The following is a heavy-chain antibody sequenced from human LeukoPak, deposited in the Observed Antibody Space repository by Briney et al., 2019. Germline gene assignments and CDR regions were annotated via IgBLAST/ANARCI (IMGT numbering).Heavy chain of an antibody. CDR1: GGSFSGYY. D-gene: IGHD1-14*01. J-gene: IGHJ4*02. V-gene: IGHV4-34*01. CDR3: AGGWNTRTLDY. CDR2: INHSGST. Sequence: SETLSLTCAVYGGSFSGYYWSWIRQPPGKGLEWIGEINHSGSTNYNPSLKSRVTVSVDTSKNQFSLKLSSVTAADTAVYYCAGGWNTRTLDYWGQGTLVTVSS.